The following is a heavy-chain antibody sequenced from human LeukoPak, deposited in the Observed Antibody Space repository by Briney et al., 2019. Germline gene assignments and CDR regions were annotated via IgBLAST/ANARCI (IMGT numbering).Heavy chain of an antibody. J-gene: IGHJ4*02. CDR3: ARDHAAGYSSGWYIV. Sequence: PSETLSLTCTVSGGSVSSNIYYWNWIRQPPGKGLEWIGYIYYSGSTYYNPSLKSRVTISVDTSKNQFSLKLSSVTAADTAVYYCARDHAAGYSSGWYIVWGQGTLVTVSS. V-gene: IGHV4-31*03. CDR2: IYYSGST. D-gene: IGHD6-19*01. CDR1: GGSVSSNIYY.